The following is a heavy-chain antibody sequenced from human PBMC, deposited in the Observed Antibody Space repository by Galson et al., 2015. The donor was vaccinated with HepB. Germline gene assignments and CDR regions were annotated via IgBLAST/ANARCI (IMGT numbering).Heavy chain of an antibody. Sequence: SLRLSCAASGFTFNNYAMYWIRQAPGKGLECVSAMSSNGATIVYADSVKGRFTISRDNSKNTLYLQMSSLRSEDTALYYCAKVGAIGPPAAFDYWGQGTLVTVSS. CDR3: AKVGAIGPPAAFDY. CDR2: MSSNGATI. J-gene: IGHJ4*02. V-gene: IGHV3-64D*06. CDR1: GFTFNNYA. D-gene: IGHD2-2*01.